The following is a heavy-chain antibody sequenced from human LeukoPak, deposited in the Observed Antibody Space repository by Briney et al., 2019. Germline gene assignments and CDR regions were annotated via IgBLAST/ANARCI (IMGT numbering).Heavy chain of an antibody. CDR2: INPNSGGT. Sequence: GASVTVSCKASGYTFTGYYMHWVRQAPGQGLEWMGWINPNSGGTNYAQKFQGRVTMTRDTSISTAYMELSRLRSDDTAVYYCARDLTGEGISYDYWGQGTLVTVSS. J-gene: IGHJ4*02. V-gene: IGHV1-2*02. D-gene: IGHD3-9*01. CDR1: GYTFTGYY. CDR3: ARDLTGEGISYDY.